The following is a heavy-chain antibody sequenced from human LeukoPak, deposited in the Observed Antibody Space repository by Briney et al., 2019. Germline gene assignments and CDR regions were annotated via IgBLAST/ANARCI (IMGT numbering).Heavy chain of an antibody. CDR1: GYTFTSYY. CDR2: INPSGGST. D-gene: IGHD3-3*01. Sequence: AASVKVSCKASGYTFTSYYMHWVRQAPGQGLEWMGIINPSGGSTSYAQKFQGRVTMTTGTSTSTAYMELRSLRSDDTAVYYCARDTLGAYDFWSGYYKNFDYWGQGTLVTVSS. V-gene: IGHV1-46*01. J-gene: IGHJ4*02. CDR3: ARDTLGAYDFWSGYYKNFDY.